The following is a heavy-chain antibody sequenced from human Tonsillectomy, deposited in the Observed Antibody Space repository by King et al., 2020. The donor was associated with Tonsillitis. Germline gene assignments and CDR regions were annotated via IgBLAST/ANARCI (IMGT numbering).Heavy chain of an antibody. D-gene: IGHD1-26*01. J-gene: IGHJ6*02. CDR1: GFTFDDYA. CDR2: ISWNSGTI. Sequence: QLVQSGGGLVQPGRSLRLSCAASGFTFDDYAMHWVRRGPGKGLEWVSTISWNSGTIGYADSVKGRFTISRDNAKNSLYLQINSLRAEDTALYYCAKEVGYYYYGMDVWGQGTTVTVSS. V-gene: IGHV3-9*01. CDR3: AKEVGYYYYGMDV.